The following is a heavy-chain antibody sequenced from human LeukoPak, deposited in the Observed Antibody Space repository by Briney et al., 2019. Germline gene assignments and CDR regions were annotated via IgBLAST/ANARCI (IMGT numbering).Heavy chain of an antibody. V-gene: IGHV1-18*01. J-gene: IGHJ5*02. D-gene: IGHD6-13*01. CDR3: AREMGIAAGGGFDP. CDR1: GYTFTSYG. Sequence: ASVKLSCKSSGYTFTSYGISWVRQAPGQGLEWMGWISAYNGNTNYAQKLQGRVTMTTDTSTSTAYMELRSLRSDDTAVYYCAREMGIAAGGGFDPWGQGTLVTVSS. CDR2: ISAYNGNT.